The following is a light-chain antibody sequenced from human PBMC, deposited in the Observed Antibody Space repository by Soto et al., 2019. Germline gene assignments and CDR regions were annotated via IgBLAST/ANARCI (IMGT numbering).Light chain of an antibody. J-gene: IGKJ2*01. CDR3: QQRRNWPSYT. CDR2: DAT. V-gene: IGKV3-11*01. CDR1: QSVSSY. Sequence: EIVLTQSPATLSLSPGERATLSCRASQSVSSYLAWYQQKRGQAPRLLIFDATNRAAGIPARFSGSGSGTDFTLTISSLDPEDFAVYYCQQRRNWPSYTFGQETKLEIK.